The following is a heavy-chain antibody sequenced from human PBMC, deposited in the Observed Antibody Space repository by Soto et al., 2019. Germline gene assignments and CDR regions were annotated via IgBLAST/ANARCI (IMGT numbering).Heavy chain of an antibody. Sequence: GGSLRLSCAASGFTFSSYGMHWVRQAPGKGLEWVAVIWYDGSNKYYADSVKGRFTISRDNSKNTLYLQMNSLRAEDTAVYYCATEGVGIAAAGPMDVWGKGTTVTVSS. CDR2: IWYDGSNK. CDR1: GFTFSSYG. J-gene: IGHJ6*04. CDR3: ATEGVGIAAAGPMDV. D-gene: IGHD6-13*01. V-gene: IGHV3-33*01.